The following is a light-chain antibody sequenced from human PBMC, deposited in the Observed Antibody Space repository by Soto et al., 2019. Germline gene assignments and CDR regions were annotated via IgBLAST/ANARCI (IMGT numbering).Light chain of an antibody. CDR2: DAS. J-gene: IGKJ1*01. CDR1: QSVSSY. V-gene: IGKV3-11*01. Sequence: EIGLTQSPATLSLSPGERATLSCRASQSVSSYLAWYQQKPGQAPRLLIYDASNRATGIPARFSGSGSGTDFTPTISSLEPEDFAVYSCQQRSNWPWTFGQGTKVEIK. CDR3: QQRSNWPWT.